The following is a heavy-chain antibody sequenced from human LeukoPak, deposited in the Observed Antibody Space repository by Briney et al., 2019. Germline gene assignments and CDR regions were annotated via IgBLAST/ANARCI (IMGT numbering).Heavy chain of an antibody. Sequence: GESLKISFKGSGYRFTSYWIGWVRPMPGKGLAWMGIIYPGDSDTRYSPSFQGQVTISADKSIRTAYLQWSSLKASDTAMYYCARYKNRYSSSWYSVDYWGQGTLVTVSS. D-gene: IGHD6-13*01. J-gene: IGHJ4*02. CDR1: GYRFTSYW. V-gene: IGHV5-51*01. CDR2: IYPGDSDT. CDR3: ARYKNRYSSSWYSVDY.